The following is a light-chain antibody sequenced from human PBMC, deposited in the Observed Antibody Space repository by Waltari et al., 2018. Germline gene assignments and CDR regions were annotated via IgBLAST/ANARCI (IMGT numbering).Light chain of an antibody. Sequence: EIVLTQSPATLSLSPGERATLSCRASQSVYNYLAWYQQKPGQAPRLLIYDTSNRATGIPARFSGSWSGTDFTLTISRLDPEDFAVYYCQQRSAWPGTFGQGTKLDIK. CDR3: QQRSAWPGT. V-gene: IGKV3-11*01. CDR1: QSVYNY. J-gene: IGKJ2*02. CDR2: DTS.